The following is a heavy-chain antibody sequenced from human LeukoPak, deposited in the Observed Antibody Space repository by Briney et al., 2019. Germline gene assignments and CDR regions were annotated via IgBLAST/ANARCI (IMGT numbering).Heavy chain of an antibody. CDR3: ARNGLGMDFDY. CDR2: INPSGGST. J-gene: IGHJ4*02. CDR1: GYTFTSYY. Sequence: ASVKVSCKASGYTFTSYYMHWERQAPGQGLEWMGIINPSGGSTSYAQKFQGRVTMTRDTSTSTVYMELSSLRSEDTAVYYCARNGLGMDFDYWGQGTLVTVSS. V-gene: IGHV1-46*01. D-gene: IGHD7-27*01.